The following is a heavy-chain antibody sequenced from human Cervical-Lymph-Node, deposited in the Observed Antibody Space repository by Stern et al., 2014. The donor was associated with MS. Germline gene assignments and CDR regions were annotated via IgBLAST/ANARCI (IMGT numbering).Heavy chain of an antibody. CDR3: AKDIEHRYYDSSGVADY. V-gene: IGHV3-9*01. CDR2: IRWNSGSI. J-gene: IGHJ4*02. D-gene: IGHD3-22*01. CDR1: GFTFDDYA. Sequence: EVQLVESGGGLVQPGRSLRLSCAASGFTFDDYAMHWVRQAPGKGLEWVSGIRWNSGSIGYADSVKGRFTISRDNAKNSLYLQMNSLRAEDTALYYCAKDIEHRYYDSSGVADYWGQGTLVTVSS.